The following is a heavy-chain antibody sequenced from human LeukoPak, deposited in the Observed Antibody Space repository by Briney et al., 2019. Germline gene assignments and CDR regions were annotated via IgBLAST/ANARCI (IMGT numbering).Heavy chain of an antibody. Sequence: GGSLRLSCAASGFTFSTYWTHWVRQAPGKGLVWVSRINPDGSSTSYADSVKGRFTISRGNAKNTLYLQMNSLRAEDTGVFYCARGRYCTSASCYLDYWGQGPLVTVSS. D-gene: IGHD2-2*01. CDR2: INPDGSST. J-gene: IGHJ4*02. CDR3: ARGRYCTSASCYLDY. CDR1: GFTFSTYW. V-gene: IGHV3-74*01.